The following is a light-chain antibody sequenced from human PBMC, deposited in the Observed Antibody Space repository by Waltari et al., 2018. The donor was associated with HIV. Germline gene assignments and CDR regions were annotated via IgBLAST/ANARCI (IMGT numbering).Light chain of an antibody. CDR2: KTS. J-gene: IGKJ2*01. V-gene: IGKV1-5*03. CDR3: QQYNSHSYT. CDR1: QIIDYW. Sequence: DVQMTQSPSTLSPSVGASVSITCRASQIIDYWLAWYQQKPGQPPKLLIYKTSYLESGVPTRFSGSGSGADFTLTIDGLQPEDFATYYCQQYNSHSYTFGQGTKLDIK.